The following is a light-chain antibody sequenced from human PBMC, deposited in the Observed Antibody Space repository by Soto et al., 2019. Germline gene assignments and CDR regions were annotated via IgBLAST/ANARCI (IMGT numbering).Light chain of an antibody. CDR1: SSDVGGYNY. CDR3: SSYTSSSTDVV. Sequence: QSALTQPASVSGSPGQSITISCTGTSSDVGGYNYVSWYHQHPGKAPKLMIYDVSNRPSGVSNRFSGSKSGNTASLTISGLQAEAEADYYCSSYTSSSTDVVFGGGTKLTVL. V-gene: IGLV2-14*01. J-gene: IGLJ2*01. CDR2: DVS.